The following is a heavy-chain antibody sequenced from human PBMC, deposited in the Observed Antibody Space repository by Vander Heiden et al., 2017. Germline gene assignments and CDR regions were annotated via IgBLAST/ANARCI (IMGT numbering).Heavy chain of an antibody. J-gene: IGHJ4*02. V-gene: IGHV3-21*01. CDR1: GFTFSSYS. Sequence: EVQLVESGGGLVKPGGSLRLSCAASGFTFSSYSMNWVRQAPGKGLGWVSSISSSSSYIYYADSVKGRFTISRDNAKNSLYLQMNSLRAEDTAVYYCARANVDTAMVYYFDYWGQGTLVTVSS. CDR3: ARANVDTAMVYYFDY. CDR2: ISSSSSYI. D-gene: IGHD5-18*01.